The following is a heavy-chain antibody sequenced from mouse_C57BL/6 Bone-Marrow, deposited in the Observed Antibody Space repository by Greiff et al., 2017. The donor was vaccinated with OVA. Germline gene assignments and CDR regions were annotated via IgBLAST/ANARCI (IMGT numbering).Heavy chain of an antibody. CDR1: GYAFSSSW. CDR3: ARGSNYGYAMDY. J-gene: IGHJ4*01. D-gene: IGHD2-5*01. Sequence: VQLVESGPELVKPGASVKISCKASGYAFSSSWMNWVKQRPGKGLEWIGRIYPGDGDTNYNGKFKGKATLTADKSSSTAYMQLSSLTSEDSAVYFCARGSNYGYAMDYWGQGTSVTVSS. CDR2: IYPGDGDT. V-gene: IGHV1-82*01.